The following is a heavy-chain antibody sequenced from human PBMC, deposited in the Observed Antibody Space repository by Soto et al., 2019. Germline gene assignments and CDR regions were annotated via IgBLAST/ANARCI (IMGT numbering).Heavy chain of an antibody. CDR3: ARLTYDYGDRYFDY. V-gene: IGHV4-39*01. J-gene: IGHJ4*02. D-gene: IGHD4-17*01. CDR2: IYYSGST. CDR1: GGSISSSSYY. Sequence: SETLSLTCTVSGGSISSSSYYWGWIRQPPGKGLEWIGSIYYSGSTYYNPSLKSRVTISVDTSKNQFSLKLSSVTAADTAVYYCARLTYDYGDRYFDYWGQGTLVTVSS.